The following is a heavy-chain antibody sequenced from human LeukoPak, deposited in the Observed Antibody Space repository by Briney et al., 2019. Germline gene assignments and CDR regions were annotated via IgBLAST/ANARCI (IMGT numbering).Heavy chain of an antibody. CDR3: ARGQPSIAVAGTRDY. Sequence: ASVKVPCKASGYTFTSYDINWVRQATGQGLEWMGWMNPNSGNTGYAQKFQGRVTMTRNSSISTAYMELSSLRSEDTAVYYCARGQPSIAVAGTRDYWGQGTLVTVSS. CDR1: GYTFTSYD. J-gene: IGHJ4*02. D-gene: IGHD6-19*01. CDR2: MNPNSGNT. V-gene: IGHV1-8*01.